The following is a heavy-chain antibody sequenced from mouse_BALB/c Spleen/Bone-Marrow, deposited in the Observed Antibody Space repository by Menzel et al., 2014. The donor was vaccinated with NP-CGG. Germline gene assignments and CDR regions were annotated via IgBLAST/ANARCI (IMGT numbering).Heavy chain of an antibody. J-gene: IGHJ3*01. Sequence: EVKVEESGGGLVQPGGSLKLSCAASGFDFSRYWMSWVRQAPGKGLEWIGEINPGSNTINYTPSLKDKFIISRDNAKNTLYLQMSEVRSEDTALYYCARLGYYGWFAYWGQGTLVTVSA. D-gene: IGHD2-3*01. CDR1: GFDFSRYW. V-gene: IGHV4-1*02. CDR2: INPGSNTI. CDR3: ARLGYYGWFAY.